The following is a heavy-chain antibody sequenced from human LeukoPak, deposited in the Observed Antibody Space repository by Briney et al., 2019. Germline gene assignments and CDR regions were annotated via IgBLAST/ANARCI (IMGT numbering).Heavy chain of an antibody. D-gene: IGHD2-2*01. CDR1: GYSISSGYY. Sequence: PSETLSLTCTVSGYSISSGYYWGWIRQPPGKGLEWIGSIYHSGSTYYNPSLKSRVTISVDTSKNQFSLKLSSVTAADTAVYYCARGRGYCSSTSCLKNWFDPWGQGTLVTVSS. CDR2: IYHSGST. J-gene: IGHJ5*02. CDR3: ARGRGYCSSTSCLKNWFDP. V-gene: IGHV4-38-2*02.